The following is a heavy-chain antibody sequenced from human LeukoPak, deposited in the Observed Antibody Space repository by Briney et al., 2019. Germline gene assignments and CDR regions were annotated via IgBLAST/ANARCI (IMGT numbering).Heavy chain of an antibody. V-gene: IGHV4-38-2*01. CDR1: GYSISSGYY. CDR2: IYHSGST. D-gene: IGHD1-1*01. CDR3: ARSPYNWNLENWFDP. Sequence: PSETLSLTCAVSGYSISSGYYWGWIRQPPGKGLEWIGSIYHSGSTYYNPSLKSRVTISVDTSKNQFSLKLSSVTAADTAVYYCARSPYNWNLENWFDPWGQGTLVTVFS. J-gene: IGHJ5*02.